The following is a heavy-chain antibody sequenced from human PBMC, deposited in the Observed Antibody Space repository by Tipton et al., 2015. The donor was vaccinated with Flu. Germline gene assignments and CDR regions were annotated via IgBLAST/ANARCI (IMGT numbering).Heavy chain of an antibody. V-gene: IGHV4-38-2*02. J-gene: IGHJ4*02. CDR1: GYSISSGYY. CDR3: AKVIPEKVSGLDS. Sequence: TLSLTCTVSGYSISSGYYWGWIRQPPGKGLEWIGSIYHNGGTYYSPSLKSRVAISEDTSKNQFSLKLTSVTAADTAVYYCAKVIPEKVSGLDSWGQGTLVTVSS. D-gene: IGHD5/OR15-5a*01. CDR2: IYHNGGT.